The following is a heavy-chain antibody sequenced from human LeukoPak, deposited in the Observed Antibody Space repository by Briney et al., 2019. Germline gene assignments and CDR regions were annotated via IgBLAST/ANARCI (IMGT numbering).Heavy chain of an antibody. J-gene: IGHJ6*03. V-gene: IGHV4-34*01. Sequence: SETLSLTCAVYGGSFSGYYWSWIRQPPGKGLEWIGEINHSGSTNYNPSLKSRVTISVDTSKNQFSLKLSSATAADTAVYYCARARSYGYVYYYYMDVWGKGTTVTVSS. CDR1: GGSFSGYY. CDR2: INHSGST. CDR3: ARARSYGYVYYYYMDV. D-gene: IGHD5-18*01.